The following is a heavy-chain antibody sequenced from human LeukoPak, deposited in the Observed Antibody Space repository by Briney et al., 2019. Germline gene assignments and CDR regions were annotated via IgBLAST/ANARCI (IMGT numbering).Heavy chain of an antibody. D-gene: IGHD3-16*02. Sequence: ASVKVSCKASGYTFTSYGISWVRQAPGQGLEWMGWISAYNGNTNYAQKLQGRVTMTTDTSTSTAYMELRSLRSDDTAVYYCARGSFDYVWGSYRSSDHFDYWGQGTLVTVSS. CDR2: ISAYNGNT. J-gene: IGHJ4*02. CDR1: GYTFTSYG. V-gene: IGHV1-18*01. CDR3: ARGSFDYVWGSYRSSDHFDY.